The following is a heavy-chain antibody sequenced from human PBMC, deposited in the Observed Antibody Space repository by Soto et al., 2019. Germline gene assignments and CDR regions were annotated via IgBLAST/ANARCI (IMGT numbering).Heavy chain of an antibody. CDR3: ARDNYYDSSGYDTPGY. D-gene: IGHD3-22*01. V-gene: IGHV1-18*01. CDR2: ISTYNGNT. J-gene: IGHJ4*02. Sequence: GASVKVSCKASGYTFTSYGISWVRQAPGQGLEWMGWISTYNGNTNYAQKLQGRVTMTTDTSTSTAYMELRSLRSDDTAVYYCARDNYYDSSGYDTPGYWGKGTLVIVSS. CDR1: GYTFTSYG.